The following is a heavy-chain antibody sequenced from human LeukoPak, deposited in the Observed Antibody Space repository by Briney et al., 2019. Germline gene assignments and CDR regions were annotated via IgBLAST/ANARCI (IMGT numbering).Heavy chain of an antibody. V-gene: IGHV4-34*01. CDR3: ARGFPRRFLEWLADRDYYYYYGMDV. CDR1: GGSISGYY. CDR2: INHSGST. Sequence: PSETLSLTCTVSGGSISGYYWSWIRQPPGKGLEWIGEINHSGSTNYNPSLKSRVTISVDTSKNQFSLKLSSVTAADTAVYYCARGFPRRFLEWLADRDYYYYYGMDVWGQGTTVTVSS. D-gene: IGHD3-3*01. J-gene: IGHJ6*02.